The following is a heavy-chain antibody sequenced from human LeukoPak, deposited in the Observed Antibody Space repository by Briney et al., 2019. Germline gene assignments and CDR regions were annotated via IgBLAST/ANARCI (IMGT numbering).Heavy chain of an antibody. D-gene: IGHD2-2*01. CDR3: ARRYCSSTSCYYAFDI. J-gene: IGHJ3*02. Sequence: GGSLRLSCAASGFTFSSYSMNWVRQAPGEGLEWVSYISSSSSTIYYADSVKGRFTISRDDAKNSLYLQMNSLRAEDTAVYYCARRYCSSTSCYYAFDIWGQGTMVTVSS. CDR1: GFTFSSYS. V-gene: IGHV3-48*01. CDR2: ISSSSSTI.